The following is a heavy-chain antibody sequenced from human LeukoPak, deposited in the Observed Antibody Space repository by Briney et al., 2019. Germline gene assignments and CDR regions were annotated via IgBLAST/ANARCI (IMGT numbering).Heavy chain of an antibody. CDR3: ARGEYRYYYGSGSYSNWFDP. D-gene: IGHD3-10*01. J-gene: IGHJ5*02. CDR1: GYTFTSYD. Sequence: GASVKVSCKASGYTFTSYDINWVRQATGQGLEWMGWMNPNSGNTGYAQKFQGRVTMTRDTSISTANMELSRLRSDDTAVYYCARGEYRYYYGSGSYSNWFDPWGQGTLVTVSS. CDR2: MNPNSGNT. V-gene: IGHV1-8*01.